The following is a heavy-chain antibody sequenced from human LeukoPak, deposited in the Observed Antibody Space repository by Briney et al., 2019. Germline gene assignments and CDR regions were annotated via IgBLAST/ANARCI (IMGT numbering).Heavy chain of an antibody. Sequence: PGGSMRLSCAASGFTFSSYAMSWVRQAPGKGLEWVSAISGSGGSTYYADSVKGRFTISRDTSKNPLYLQMNSLGAEDTAVYYCAKAGYSYGYFDYWGQGTLVTVST. J-gene: IGHJ4*02. CDR1: GFTFSSYA. D-gene: IGHD5-18*01. CDR3: AKAGYSYGYFDY. CDR2: ISGSGGST. V-gene: IGHV3-23*01.